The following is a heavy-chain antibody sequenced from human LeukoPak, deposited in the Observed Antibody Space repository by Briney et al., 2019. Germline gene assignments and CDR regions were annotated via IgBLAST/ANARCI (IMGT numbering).Heavy chain of an antibody. J-gene: IGHJ4*02. CDR1: GFTFSSYW. CDR3: ARGLGFSSTSWYFDS. D-gene: IGHD6-6*01. V-gene: IGHV3-74*01. Sequence: GGSLRLSCAASGFTFSSYWMYWVRQAPGKGLVWVSRINSDGRSANYADSVKGRFTISRDNAKNTLYLQMNSLRVEDTAVYYCARGLGFSSTSWYFDSWGQGTLVTVSS. CDR2: INSDGRSA.